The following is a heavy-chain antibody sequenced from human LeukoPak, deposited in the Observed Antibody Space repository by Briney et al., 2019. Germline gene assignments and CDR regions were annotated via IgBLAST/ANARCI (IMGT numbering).Heavy chain of an antibody. CDR2: INQDGSEK. CDR3: ARDGGPFDY. D-gene: IGHD3-16*01. J-gene: IGHJ4*02. V-gene: IGHV3-7*01. Sequence: GGSLRLSCAASGFSFSRYWMRWVRQAPGKGLEWVANINQDGSEKYYVDSVKGRFTISRDNAKKSLYLQMNSLRAEDTAVYYSARDGGPFDYWGQGTLVSVSS. CDR1: GFSFSRYW.